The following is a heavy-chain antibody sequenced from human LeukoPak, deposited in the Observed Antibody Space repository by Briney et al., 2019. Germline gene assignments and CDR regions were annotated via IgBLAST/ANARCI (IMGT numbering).Heavy chain of an antibody. CDR3: ARDESRGHDY. J-gene: IGHJ4*02. V-gene: IGHV1-46*04. CDR2: INPSGGST. Sequence: ASVKVSCKASGYTFTNYYIHWVRQAPGQGLEWMGIINPSGGSTNYAQKLQGRVTMTRDTSTSTVYMELSSLRSEDTAVYYCARDESRGHDYWGQGTLVTVSP. D-gene: IGHD3-22*01. CDR1: GYTFTNYY.